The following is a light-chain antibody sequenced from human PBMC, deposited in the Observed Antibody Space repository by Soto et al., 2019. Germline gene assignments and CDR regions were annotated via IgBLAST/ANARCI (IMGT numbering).Light chain of an antibody. CDR3: QQYSIWPYT. CDR2: GAS. CDR1: QSVSSN. J-gene: IGKJ2*01. Sequence: EIVMTQSPATLSVSPGERATLSCRASQSVSSNLAWYQQKPGQAPRLLIYGASTRATGIPARFSGSGSGTEFTLTISSLQSEDFAVYYCQQYSIWPYTFGQGTKLEI. V-gene: IGKV3-15*01.